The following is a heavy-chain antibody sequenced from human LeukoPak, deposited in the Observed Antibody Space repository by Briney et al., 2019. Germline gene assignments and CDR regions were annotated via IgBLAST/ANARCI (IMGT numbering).Heavy chain of an antibody. J-gene: IGHJ6*03. V-gene: IGHV1-2*02. Sequence: ASVKVSCKAFGYTFTSNYMHWVRQAPGQGPEWMGWISPKSGGTNYAQKFQGRVTVTRDTSISTAYMELRTLRSDDTAVYHCAKVPAKRVGVINLGGPYYMDVWGKGTTVTISS. CDR2: ISPKSGGT. D-gene: IGHD3-3*01. CDR3: AKVPAKRVGVINLGGPYYMDV. CDR1: GYTFTSNY.